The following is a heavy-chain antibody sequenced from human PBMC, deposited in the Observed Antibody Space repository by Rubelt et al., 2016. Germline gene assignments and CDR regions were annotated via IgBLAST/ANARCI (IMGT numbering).Heavy chain of an antibody. D-gene: IGHD1-26*01. J-gene: IGHJ3*02. Sequence: GLEWVSYISSSSSTIYYADSVKGRFTISRDNAKNSLYLQMNSLRAEDTAVYYCARDGYSGSLDAFDIWGQGTMVTVSS. V-gene: IGHV3-48*01. CDR3: ARDGYSGSLDAFDI. CDR2: ISSSSSTI.